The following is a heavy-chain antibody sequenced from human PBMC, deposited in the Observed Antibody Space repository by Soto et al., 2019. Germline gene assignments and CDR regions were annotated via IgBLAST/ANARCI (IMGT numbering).Heavy chain of an antibody. CDR2: INPTNGGT. CDR1: GYNFIYY. CDR3: PRGGSWYEY. V-gene: IGHV1-2*02. D-gene: IGHD6-13*01. J-gene: IGHJ4*02. Sequence: QVQLVQSGAEVKKPGASVKVSCKASGYNFIYYMHWVRQAPGQGLEWMGWINPTNGGTNYAPKFQGGLPMTRDTSSRKVSWELGSLKSADPAVYSWPRGGSWYEYWGRGTLFTVSS.